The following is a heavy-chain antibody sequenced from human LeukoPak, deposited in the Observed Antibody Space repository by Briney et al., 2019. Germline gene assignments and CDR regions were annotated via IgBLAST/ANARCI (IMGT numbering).Heavy chain of an antibody. CDR1: GFTFSRYA. V-gene: IGHV3-23*01. CDR3: AKGEYSYGYLFDY. CDR2: ISSSGGST. D-gene: IGHD5-18*01. J-gene: IGHJ4*02. Sequence: GGSLRLSCVASGFTFSRYAMSWVRQGPGKGLGWVSTISSSGGSTYYADSVKGRFTISRDNSKNTLNLQMNGLRAEDTAVYYCAKGEYSYGYLFDYWGQGTLVTVSS.